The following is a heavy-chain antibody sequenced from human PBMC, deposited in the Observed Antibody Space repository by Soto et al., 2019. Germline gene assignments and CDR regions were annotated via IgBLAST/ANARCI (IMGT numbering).Heavy chain of an antibody. V-gene: IGHV4-34*01. Sequence: SVPLCLSWTVVEGSFKNYCWTWIRQAPGEGLEWIGEINHIGTTNYNPSLKSRVTISVDTSKNQFSLKLSSVTAADSAMHYCARMRNEGPYWGPGTLVTVPQ. CDR3: ARMRNEGPY. CDR1: EGSFKNYC. D-gene: IGHD1-1*01. J-gene: IGHJ4*02. CDR2: INHIGTT.